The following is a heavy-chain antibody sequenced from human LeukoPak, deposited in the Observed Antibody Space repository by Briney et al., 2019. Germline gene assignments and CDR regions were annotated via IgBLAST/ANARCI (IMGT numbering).Heavy chain of an antibody. V-gene: IGHV3-30*18. CDR1: GFTFSNYF. Sequence: GGSLRLSCAPSGFTFSNYFMHWVRHAPGKGLVWVAVISSDGSNKYYADSVKGRFTISRDNSKNTLYLQMNSLRAEDKAIYYCAKTRGYCSGGSCFIFDYWGQGTLVTVSS. CDR3: AKTRGYCSGGSCFIFDY. J-gene: IGHJ4*02. D-gene: IGHD2-15*01. CDR2: ISSDGSNK.